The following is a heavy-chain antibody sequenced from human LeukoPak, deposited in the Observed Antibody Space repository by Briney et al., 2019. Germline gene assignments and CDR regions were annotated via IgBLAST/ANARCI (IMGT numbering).Heavy chain of an antibody. Sequence: ASVKVSCRASGYTFTSYGISWVRQAPGQGLEWMGWISAYNGNTNYAQKLQGGVTMTTDTSTSTAYMELRSLRSDDTAVYYCARDYDILTGSISFDYWGQGTLVTVSS. CDR2: ISAYNGNT. CDR3: ARDYDILTGSISFDY. J-gene: IGHJ4*02. CDR1: GYTFTSYG. V-gene: IGHV1-18*04. D-gene: IGHD3-9*01.